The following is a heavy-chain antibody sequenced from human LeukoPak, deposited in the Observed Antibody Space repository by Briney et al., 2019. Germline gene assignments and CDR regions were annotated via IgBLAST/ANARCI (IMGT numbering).Heavy chain of an antibody. CDR2: ISYDGSNK. D-gene: IGHD3-10*01. V-gene: IGHV3-30*18. J-gene: IGHJ4*02. CDR3: AKEMAVGLRYVSGSSY. Sequence: GGPLRLSCAASGFTFSSYGMHWVRQAPGKGLEWVAVISYDGSNKYYADSVKGRFTISRDNSKNTLYLQMNSLRAEDTAVYYCAKEMAVGLRYVSGSSYWGQGTLVTVSS. CDR1: GFTFSSYG.